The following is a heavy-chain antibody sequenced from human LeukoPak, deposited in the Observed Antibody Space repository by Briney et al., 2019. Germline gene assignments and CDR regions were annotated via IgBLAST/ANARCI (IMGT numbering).Heavy chain of an antibody. J-gene: IGHJ6*02. CDR1: GGSISISTYY. Sequence: KPSETLSLTCTVSGGSISISTYYWGWIRQPPGKGLEWIGSIYYSGNSYHNPSLKSRVTISVDTSKNQFSLKLSSVTAADTAVYYCARVYCSSTSCYHYGMDVWGQGTTVTVSS. V-gene: IGHV4-39*01. CDR3: ARVYCSSTSCYHYGMDV. CDR2: IYYSGNS. D-gene: IGHD2-2*01.